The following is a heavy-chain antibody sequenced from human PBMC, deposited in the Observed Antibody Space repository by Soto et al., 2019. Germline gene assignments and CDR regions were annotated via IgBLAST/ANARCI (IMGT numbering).Heavy chain of an antibody. V-gene: IGHV1-69*01. CDR2: IIPIFGTA. D-gene: IGHD2-21*02. Sequence: QVQLVQSGAEVKKPGSSVKVSCKASGGTFSSYAISWVRQAPGQGLEWMGGIIPIFGTANYAQKFQGRVTITAAESTSTAYIELSSLRSEDTAVYYCARWGPVVTDESNYSDYWGQGTLLTVSS. CDR3: ARWGPVVTDESNYSDY. CDR1: GGTFSSYA. J-gene: IGHJ4*02.